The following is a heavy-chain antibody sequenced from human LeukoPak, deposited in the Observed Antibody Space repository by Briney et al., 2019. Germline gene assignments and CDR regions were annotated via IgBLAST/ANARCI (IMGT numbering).Heavy chain of an antibody. CDR3: ATGWYGSGSYYTDY. J-gene: IGHJ4*02. CDR2: LSAYNGNT. Sequence: ASVKVSCKASGYTFTSYGISWVRQAPGQGLEWMGWLSAYNGNTNYAQKLQGRVTMTTDTSTSTAYMELRSLRSDDTAVYYCATGWYGSGSYYTDYWGQGTLVTVSS. D-gene: IGHD3-10*01. CDR1: GYTFTSYG. V-gene: IGHV1-18*01.